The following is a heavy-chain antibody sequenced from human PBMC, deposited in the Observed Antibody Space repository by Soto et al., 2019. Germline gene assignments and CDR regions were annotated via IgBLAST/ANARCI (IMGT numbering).Heavy chain of an antibody. CDR1: GGSISSSSYY. CDR2: IYYSGST. D-gene: IGHD6-13*01. J-gene: IGHJ6*02. Sequence: ASETLSLTCTVSGGSISSSSYYWGWIRQPPGKGLEWIGSIYYSGSTYYNPSLKSRVTISVDTSKNQFSLKLSSVTAADTAVYYCARKVYHSIAVAGTRYYYGMDVWGQGTTVTVS. V-gene: IGHV4-39*01. CDR3: ARKVYHSIAVAGTRYYYGMDV.